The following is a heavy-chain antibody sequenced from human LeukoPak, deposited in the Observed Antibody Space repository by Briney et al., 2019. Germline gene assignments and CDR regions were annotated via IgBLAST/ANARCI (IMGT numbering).Heavy chain of an antibody. Sequence: KVSCKASGYTFTGYYMHWVRQAPGQGLEWMGIIYPGDSDTRYSPSFQGQVTISADKSISTAYLQWSSLKASDTAMYYCARHPPGIAPNSDKTYYYYYMDVWGKGTTVTVSS. CDR1: GYTFTGYY. D-gene: IGHD6-13*01. J-gene: IGHJ6*03. V-gene: IGHV5-51*01. CDR3: ARHPPGIAPNSDKTYYYYYMDV. CDR2: IYPGDSDT.